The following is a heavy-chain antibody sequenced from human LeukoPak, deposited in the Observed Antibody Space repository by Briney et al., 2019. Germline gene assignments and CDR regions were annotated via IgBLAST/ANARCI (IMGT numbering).Heavy chain of an antibody. J-gene: IGHJ4*02. CDR3: AKDSIAVDGDFDY. D-gene: IGHD6-13*01. CDR2: IDSDGSST. CDR1: GFTFSNYW. V-gene: IGHV3-74*01. Sequence: GGSLRLSCAASGFTFSNYWMHWVRQGPGKGLVWVSRIDSDGSSTSYVDSVKGRFTISRDNAKNTLYLQMNSLRADDTAVYYCAKDSIAVDGDFDYWGQGTLVTVSS.